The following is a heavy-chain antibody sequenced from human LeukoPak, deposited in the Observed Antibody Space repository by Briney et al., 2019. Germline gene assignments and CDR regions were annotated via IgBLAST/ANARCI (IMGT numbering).Heavy chain of an antibody. CDR2: IKQDGSEK. CDR1: GFTFSSYW. Sequence: GGSLRLSCAASGFTFSSYWMSWVRQAPGKGLEWVANIKQDGSEKYYVDSVKGRFTISGDNAKNSLYLQMNSLRAEDTAVYYCARRGRIAAAGTDQYYFDYWGQGTLVTVSS. J-gene: IGHJ4*02. CDR3: ARRGRIAAAGTDQYYFDY. V-gene: IGHV3-7*01. D-gene: IGHD6-13*01.